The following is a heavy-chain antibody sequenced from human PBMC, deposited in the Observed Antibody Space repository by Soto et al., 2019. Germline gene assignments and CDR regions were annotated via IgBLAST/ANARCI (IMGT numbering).Heavy chain of an antibody. CDR2: LNGSGGST. CDR1: GFTFSNYA. J-gene: IGHJ4*02. V-gene: IGHV3-23*01. CDR3: ARGSSAGKGSPPDY. D-gene: IGHD3-10*01. Sequence: GGSLRLSCSASGFTFSNYAMTWVRQAPGKGLEWVSGLNGSGGSTSSADSVKGRFAISRDNSKNTLYLQMNSLRDGDTAVYYCARGSSAGKGSPPDYWGQGTLVTVSS.